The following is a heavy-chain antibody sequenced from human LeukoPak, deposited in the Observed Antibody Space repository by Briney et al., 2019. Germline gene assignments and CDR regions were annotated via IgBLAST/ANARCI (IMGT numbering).Heavy chain of an antibody. D-gene: IGHD3-22*01. CDR3: ARDSDYYDSSGCCAFDI. V-gene: IGHV3-30*12. CDR2: ISYDGSNK. Sequence: PGGSLRLSCAASGFTFSSYGMHWVRQAPGKGLEWVAVISYDGSNKYYADSVKGRFTISRDNSKNTLYLQMNSLRAEDTAVYYCARDSDYYDSSGCCAFDIWGQGTMVTVSS. CDR1: GFTFSSYG. J-gene: IGHJ3*02.